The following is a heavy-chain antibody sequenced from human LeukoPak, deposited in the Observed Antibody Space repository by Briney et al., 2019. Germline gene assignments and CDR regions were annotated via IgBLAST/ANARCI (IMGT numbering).Heavy chain of an antibody. CDR1: GYTFTGYY. Sequence: ASVKVSCKASGYTFTGYYMHWVRQAPGQGLEWMGWISAYNGNTNYAQKLQGRVTMTTDTSTSTAYMELRSLRSDDTAVYYCARVVKWFGESYFGYWGQGTLVTVSS. J-gene: IGHJ4*02. CDR2: ISAYNGNT. D-gene: IGHD3-10*01. V-gene: IGHV1-18*04. CDR3: ARVVKWFGESYFGY.